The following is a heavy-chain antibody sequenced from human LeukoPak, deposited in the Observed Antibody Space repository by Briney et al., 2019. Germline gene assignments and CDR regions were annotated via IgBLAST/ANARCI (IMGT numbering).Heavy chain of an antibody. J-gene: IGHJ4*02. CDR2: IDPKTGGT. D-gene: IGHD5-18*01. Sequence: GASVKVSCKASGYTFTDYYIHWVRQAPGQGLEWMGWIDPKTGGTNFAQKFQGRVTMTRDTSITTAYMELSRLRFDDTAVYYCARPRAFSYGQMYYFDYWGQGALVTASS. CDR3: ARPRAFSYGQMYYFDY. V-gene: IGHV1-2*02. CDR1: GYTFTDYY.